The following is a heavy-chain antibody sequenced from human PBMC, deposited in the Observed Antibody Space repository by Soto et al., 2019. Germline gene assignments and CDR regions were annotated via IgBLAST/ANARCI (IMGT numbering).Heavy chain of an antibody. CDR2: INHSGST. J-gene: IGHJ6*02. D-gene: IGHD1-1*01. Sequence: SETLSLTCAVYGGSFSGYYWSWIRQPPGKGLEWIGEINHSGSTNYNPSLKSRVTISVDTSKNQFSLQLSYVTAADAAVHYCGRGGNGDYYYYGMDVWRQGNTVTVSS. CDR3: GRGGNGDYYYYGMDV. CDR1: GGSFSGYY. V-gene: IGHV4-34*01.